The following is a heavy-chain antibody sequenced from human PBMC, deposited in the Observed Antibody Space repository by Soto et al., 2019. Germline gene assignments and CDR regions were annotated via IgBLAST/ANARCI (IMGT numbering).Heavy chain of an antibody. J-gene: IGHJ4*02. D-gene: IGHD3-22*01. V-gene: IGHV3-30-3*02. Sequence: QVQLVESGGGMVQPGRSLRLSCIASGFSFSTSAMHWVRQAPGKGLEWVAAVSHDDTTNYYADSVKGRFTISRDNSKNRVYLQMNRLLDEDTPVYFCARRGPYYYDGCGYYYFDYWGQGTLVTVSS. CDR1: GFSFSTSA. CDR2: VSHDDTTN. CDR3: ARRGPYYYDGCGYYYFDY.